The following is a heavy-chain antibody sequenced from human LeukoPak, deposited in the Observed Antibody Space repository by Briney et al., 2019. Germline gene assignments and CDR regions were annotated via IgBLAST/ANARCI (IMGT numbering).Heavy chain of an antibody. CDR2: ISSSSSYI. Sequence: PGGSLRLPCAASGFTFSSYSMNWVRQAPGKGLEWVSSISSSSSYIYYADSVKGRFTISRDNAKNSLYLQMNSLRAEDTAVYYCAGSTGYSSGCLDYWGQGILVTVSS. CDR3: AGSTGYSSGCLDY. J-gene: IGHJ4*02. V-gene: IGHV3-21*01. CDR1: GFTFSSYS. D-gene: IGHD6-19*01.